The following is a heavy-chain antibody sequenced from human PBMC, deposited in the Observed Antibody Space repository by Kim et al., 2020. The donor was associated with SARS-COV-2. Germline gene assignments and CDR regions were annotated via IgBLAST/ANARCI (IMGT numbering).Heavy chain of an antibody. Sequence: GGSLRLSCAASGFTFSSYAMHWVRQAPGKGLEWVAVISYDGSNKYYADSVKGRFTISRDNSKNTLYLQMNSLRAEDTAVYYCARDLVGDGYSKWDYYYYYGMDVWGQGTTVTVSS. CDR1: GFTFSSYA. J-gene: IGHJ6*02. V-gene: IGHV3-30*04. CDR2: ISYDGSNK. CDR3: ARDLVGDGYSKWDYYYYYGMDV. D-gene: IGHD5-18*01.